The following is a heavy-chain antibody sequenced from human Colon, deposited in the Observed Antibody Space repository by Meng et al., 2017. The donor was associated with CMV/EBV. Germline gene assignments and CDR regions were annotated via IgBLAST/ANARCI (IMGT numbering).Heavy chain of an antibody. CDR2: ICYTGLT. CDR3: AKDGRIFGVVSFDY. J-gene: IGHJ4*02. V-gene: IGHV4-39*07. D-gene: IGHD3-3*02. Sequence: SETLSLTCPVSGGSISSGDYYWSWIRQPPGKGLEWIGSICYTGLTYYNPSLKSRVTISADTSKNQLSLRLSSVTAADTAVYYCAKDGRIFGVVSFDYWGQGTLVTVSS. CDR1: GGSISSGDYY.